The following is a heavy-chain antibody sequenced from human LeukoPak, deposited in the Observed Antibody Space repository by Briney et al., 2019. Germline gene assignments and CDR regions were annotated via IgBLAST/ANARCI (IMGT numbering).Heavy chain of an antibody. CDR2: IYYSGST. V-gene: IGHV4-39*01. D-gene: IGHD3-10*01. Sequence: SETLSLTCTVSGGSISSSSYYWGWIRQPPGKGLEWIGSIYYSGSTYYNPSLESRVTISVDTSKNQFSLKLSSVTAADTAVYYCARQRTYYGSPLDFDYWGQGTLVTVSS. J-gene: IGHJ4*02. CDR3: ARQRTYYGSPLDFDY. CDR1: GGSISSSSYY.